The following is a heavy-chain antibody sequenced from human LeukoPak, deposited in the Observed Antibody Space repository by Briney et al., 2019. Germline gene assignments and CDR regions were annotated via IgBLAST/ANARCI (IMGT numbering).Heavy chain of an antibody. J-gene: IGHJ6*02. CDR2: ISAYNGNT. CDR3: ATETHYGGNSYYYYGMDV. CDR1: GYTFTSYG. V-gene: IGHV1-18*01. Sequence: GASVKVSCKASGYTFTSYGISWVRQAPGQGLEWMGWISAYNGNTNYAQKLQGRATMTEDTSTDTAYMELSSLRSEDTAVYYCATETHYGGNSYYYYGMDVWGQGTTVTVSS. D-gene: IGHD4-23*01.